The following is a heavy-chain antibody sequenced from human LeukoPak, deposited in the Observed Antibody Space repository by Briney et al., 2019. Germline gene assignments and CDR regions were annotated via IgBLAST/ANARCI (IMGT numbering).Heavy chain of an antibody. V-gene: IGHV3-7*04. Sequence: SGGSLRLSCAASGFSFSSFWMTWVRQAPGKGLEWVANIKEDGSRNHCVDSVKGRFTISRDNAKNSLLLQMSSLRVEDTAVYYCARANNAGWFDYWGQGTLVTVSS. CDR2: IKEDGSRN. D-gene: IGHD6-19*01. CDR3: ARANNAGWFDY. CDR1: GFSFSSFW. J-gene: IGHJ4*02.